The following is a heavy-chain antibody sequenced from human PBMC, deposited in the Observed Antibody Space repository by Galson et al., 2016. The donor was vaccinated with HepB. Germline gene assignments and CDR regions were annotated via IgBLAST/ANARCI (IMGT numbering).Heavy chain of an antibody. V-gene: IGHV1-69*06. CDR1: GGTFNIYA. D-gene: IGHD6-19*01. CDR2: IIPIFGRA. J-gene: IGHJ5*02. CDR3: ARVPPPGYSSGWGWFDP. Sequence: SVKVSCKAPGGTFNIYAISWVRQAPGQGLEWMGGIIPIFGRADYAQKVQGRVTITADRSTSKAYMELSSLTFEDTAVYYCARVPPPGYSSGWGWFDPWGQGTLVTVSS.